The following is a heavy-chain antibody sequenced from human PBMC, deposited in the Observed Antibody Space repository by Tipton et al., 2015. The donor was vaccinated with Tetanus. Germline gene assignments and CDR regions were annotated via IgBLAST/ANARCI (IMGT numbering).Heavy chain of an antibody. V-gene: IGHV1-46*01. CDR1: GYTFTSYY. CDR2: INPSGGST. J-gene: IGHJ4*02. Sequence: QLVQSGAEVKKPGASVKVSCKASGYTFTSYYMHWVRQAPGQGLEWMGIINPSGGSTSYAQKFQGRVTMTRDTSTSTVYMELSSLRTEDTAVYYCAREVTGRYYFDYWSQGTLVTVSS. D-gene: IGHD2-21*02. CDR3: AREVTGRYYFDY.